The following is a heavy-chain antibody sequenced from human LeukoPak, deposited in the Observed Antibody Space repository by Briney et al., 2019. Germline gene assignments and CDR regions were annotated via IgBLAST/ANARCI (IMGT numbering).Heavy chain of an antibody. J-gene: IGHJ5*02. D-gene: IGHD4-11*01. CDR3: ARCLTTVTHNWFDP. CDR2: IIPTFGTA. V-gene: IGHV1-69*13. CDR1: GYTFTSYY. Sequence: GASVKVSCKASGYTFTSYYMHWVRQAPGQGLEWMGGIIPTFGTANYAQKFQGRVTITADESTSTAYMELSSLRSEDTAVYYCARCLTTVTHNWFDPWGQGTLVTVSS.